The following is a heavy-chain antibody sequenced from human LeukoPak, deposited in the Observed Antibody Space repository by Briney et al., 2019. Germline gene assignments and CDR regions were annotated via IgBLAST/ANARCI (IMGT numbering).Heavy chain of an antibody. CDR3: AKDMVSGYSYGYPDY. Sequence: GGSLRLSCAAPGFTFDDYAMHWVRQAPGKGLEWVSGISWNSGSIGYADSVKGRFTISRDNAKNSLYLQMNSLRAEDTALNYCAKDMVSGYSYGYPDYWGQGTLVTVSS. J-gene: IGHJ4*02. CDR2: ISWNSGSI. V-gene: IGHV3-9*01. D-gene: IGHD5-18*01. CDR1: GFTFDDYA.